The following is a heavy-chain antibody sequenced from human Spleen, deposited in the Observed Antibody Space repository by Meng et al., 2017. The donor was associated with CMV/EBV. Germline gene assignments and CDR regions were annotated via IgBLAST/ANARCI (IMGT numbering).Heavy chain of an antibody. CDR1: GYTFTNYW. D-gene: IGHD5-18*01. Sequence: GESLKISCKGSGYTFTNYWIGWVRQMPGKGLEYTGIIDPGDSETRYSPSFQGQVTTSVDKSISTAYLQWSSLKASDTAMYYCASGAYSYGSLDHWGQGTLVTVSS. V-gene: IGHV5-51*01. J-gene: IGHJ4*02. CDR2: IDPGDSET. CDR3: ASGAYSYGSLDH.